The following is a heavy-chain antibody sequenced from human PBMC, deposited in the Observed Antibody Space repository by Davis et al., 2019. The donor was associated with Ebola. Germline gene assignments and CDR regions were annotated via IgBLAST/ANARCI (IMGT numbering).Heavy chain of an antibody. CDR2: ISWNSGSI. J-gene: IGHJ6*02. CDR1: GFSFSRHN. D-gene: IGHD3-16*02. CDR3: AKDRIVGQYGMDV. Sequence: GGSLRLSCTASGFSFSRHNMNWVRQAPGKGLEWVSGISWNSGSIGYADSVKGRFTISRDNAKNSLYLQMNSLRAEDTALYYCAKDRIVGQYGMDVWGQGTTVTVSS. V-gene: IGHV3-9*01.